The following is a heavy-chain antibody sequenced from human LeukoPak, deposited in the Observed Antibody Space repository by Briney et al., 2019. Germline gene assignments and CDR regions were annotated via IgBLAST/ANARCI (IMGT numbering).Heavy chain of an antibody. Sequence: ASVTVSCTASGYTFTSYDINWVRQATGQGLEWMGWMNPNSGNTGYAQKFQGRVTMTGNTSISTAYMELSSLRSGDTAVYYCARAHSSSWYSYYYYYGMDVWGQGTTVTVSS. V-gene: IGHV1-8*01. D-gene: IGHD6-13*01. J-gene: IGHJ6*02. CDR1: GYTFTSYD. CDR3: ARAHSSSWYSYYYYYGMDV. CDR2: MNPNSGNT.